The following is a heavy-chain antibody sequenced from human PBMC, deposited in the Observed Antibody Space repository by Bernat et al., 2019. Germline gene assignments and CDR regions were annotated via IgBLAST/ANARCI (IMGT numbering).Heavy chain of an antibody. CDR1: GFTFSSYA. V-gene: IGHV3-30*01. Sequence: QVQLVESGGGVVQPGRSLRLSCAASGFTFSSYALHWVRQAPGKGLAWVAVISYDGSNKYYADSVKGRFTISRDNSKNTLYLQMNSLRAEDTAVYYCARETFYGSGMGYYYMDVWGKGTTVTVSS. CDR2: ISYDGSNK. D-gene: IGHD3-10*01. J-gene: IGHJ6*03. CDR3: ARETFYGSGMGYYYMDV.